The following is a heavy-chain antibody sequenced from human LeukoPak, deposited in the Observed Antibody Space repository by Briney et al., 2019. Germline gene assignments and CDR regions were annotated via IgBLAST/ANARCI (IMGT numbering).Heavy chain of an antibody. CDR2: IYYRGTT. Sequence: PSETLSLTCTVSGDSIDSYYWSWIRQRPGKGLEWIGYIYYRGTTSYNPFLKSRVTISVDTSKNQFSLKLNSVTAADTAVYYCARLPRYGGYDHFDYWGQGILVIVSS. CDR1: GDSIDSYY. V-gene: IGHV4-59*12. D-gene: IGHD5-12*01. J-gene: IGHJ4*02. CDR3: ARLPRYGGYDHFDY.